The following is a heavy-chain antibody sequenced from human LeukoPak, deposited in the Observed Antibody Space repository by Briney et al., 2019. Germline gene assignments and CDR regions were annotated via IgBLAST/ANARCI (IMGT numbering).Heavy chain of an antibody. CDR3: SIAVAGTSDRYYFDY. J-gene: IGHJ4*02. CDR1: GFTFGDYA. V-gene: IGHV3-49*04. Sequence: GGSLRLSCTASGFTFGDYAMSWVRQAPGKGLEWVGFRRSKAYGGTAEYAASVKGRFTISRDDSKSIVYLQMNSLKTEDTAVYYCSIAVAGTSDRYYFDYWGQGTLVTVSS. D-gene: IGHD6-19*01. CDR2: RRSKAYGGTA.